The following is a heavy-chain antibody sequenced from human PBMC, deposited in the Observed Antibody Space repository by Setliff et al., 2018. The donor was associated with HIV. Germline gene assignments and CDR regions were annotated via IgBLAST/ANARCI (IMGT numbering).Heavy chain of an antibody. CDR1: GGSISNYY. V-gene: IGHV4-59*08. Sequence: SETLSLTCTVSGGSISNYYWSWIRQPPGKGLEWIGCGYYSGITHYEPPLKSRVSISVDASKNQFSLRLNSVTVADTAVYFCARSSRGSLRDLDYWGPGTLVTVS. J-gene: IGHJ4*02. CDR2: GYYSGIT. D-gene: IGHD2-21*02. CDR3: ARSSRGSLRDLDY.